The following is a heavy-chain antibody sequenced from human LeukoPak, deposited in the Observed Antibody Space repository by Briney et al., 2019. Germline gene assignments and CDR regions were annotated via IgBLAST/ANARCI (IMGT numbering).Heavy chain of an antibody. V-gene: IGHV3-23*01. J-gene: IGHJ6*03. CDR3: ARERAKLWFGELNHYYYYMDV. CDR1: GFTFSSYA. Sequence: GGSLRLSCAASGFTFSSYAMSWVRQAPGKGLEWVSAISGSGGSTYYADSVRGRFTISRDNSKNTLYLQMNSLRAEDTAVYYCARERAKLWFGELNHYYYYMDVWGKGTTVTISS. D-gene: IGHD3-10*01. CDR2: ISGSGGST.